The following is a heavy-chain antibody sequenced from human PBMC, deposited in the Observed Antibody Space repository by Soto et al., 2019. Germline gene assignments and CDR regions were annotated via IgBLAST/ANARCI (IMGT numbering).Heavy chain of an antibody. CDR3: ARDTTVNSYYYYYMDV. D-gene: IGHD4-4*01. CDR2: INSDGSST. J-gene: IGHJ6*03. Sequence: GGSLRLSCAASGFTFSSYWMHWVRQAPGKGLVWVSRINSDGSSTSYAASVKGRFTISRDNAKNTLYLQMNSLRAEDTAVYYCARDTTVNSYYYYYMDVWGKGTTVTVSS. V-gene: IGHV3-74*01. CDR1: GFTFSSYW.